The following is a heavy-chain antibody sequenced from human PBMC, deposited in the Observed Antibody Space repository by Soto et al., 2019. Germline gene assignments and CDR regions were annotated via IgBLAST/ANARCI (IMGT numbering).Heavy chain of an antibody. D-gene: IGHD2-2*01. Sequence: VXCLKISCKGSGYSFSSYWISWLRQMPWKGPEWMGRIDPSDSYTNYSPSFRGHVTISADKSISTAYLHWSSLKASDTAMFYCARHYCSSTSCSLNFDHWGQGTLVTVSS. CDR3: ARHYCSSTSCSLNFDH. CDR2: IDPSDSYT. V-gene: IGHV5-10-1*01. J-gene: IGHJ4*02. CDR1: GYSFSSYW.